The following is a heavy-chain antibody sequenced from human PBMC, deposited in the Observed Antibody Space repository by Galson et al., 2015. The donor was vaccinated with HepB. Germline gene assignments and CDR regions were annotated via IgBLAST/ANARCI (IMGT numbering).Heavy chain of an antibody. D-gene: IGHD2-15*01. Sequence: SLRLSCAASGFTFSDYYMSWIRQAPGKGLEWVSYISSSGSTIYYADSVKGRFTISRDNAKNSLYLQMNSLRAEDTAVYYCARRTPIGRAATIYYYYYYGMDVWGQGTTVTVSS. CDR3: ARRTPIGRAATIYYYYYYGMDV. J-gene: IGHJ6*02. V-gene: IGHV3-11*01. CDR1: GFTFSDYY. CDR2: ISSSGSTI.